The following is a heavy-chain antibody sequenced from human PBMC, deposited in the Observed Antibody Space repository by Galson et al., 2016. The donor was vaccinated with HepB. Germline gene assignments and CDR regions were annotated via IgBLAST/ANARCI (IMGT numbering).Heavy chain of an antibody. CDR1: GFIFSSSW. CDR2: TKDRPNSYTA. J-gene: IGHJ4*02. Sequence: SLRLSCAASGFIFSSSWLSWVRQAPGKGLEWVGRTKDRPNSYTAEYAASVKGRFTISRDDSKNSVYLQMNSLKIEDTAVYYCAREGSVSGPDFDNWGQGTLVTVSS. V-gene: IGHV3-72*01. CDR3: AREGSVSGPDFDN. D-gene: IGHD6-19*01.